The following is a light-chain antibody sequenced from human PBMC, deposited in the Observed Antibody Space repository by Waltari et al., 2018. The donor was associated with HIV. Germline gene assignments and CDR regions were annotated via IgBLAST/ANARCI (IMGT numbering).Light chain of an antibody. CDR1: QTVLYSSDNRDY. J-gene: IGKJ2*03. Sequence: DIVLTQSPDSMAVSLGERATVNCTSSQTVLYSSDNRDYLAWYQVRPGQPPQLLIYWASTRQSGVPDRVSGGGSGTHFTLPISGLQAEDVAIYYCQQYYTTPQSFGQGTRLEI. V-gene: IGKV4-1*01. CDR3: QQYYTTPQS. CDR2: WAS.